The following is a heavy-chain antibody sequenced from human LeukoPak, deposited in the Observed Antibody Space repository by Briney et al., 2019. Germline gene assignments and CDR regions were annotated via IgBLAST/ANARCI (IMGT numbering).Heavy chain of an antibody. D-gene: IGHD3-22*01. CDR3: ARHRVHDSSGYYFLDY. V-gene: IGHV4-59*08. Sequence: SETLSLTCSVSGDSMSGYYWSWIRQPPGRGLEWIGFIYYSGSTNYNPSLKSRVTISVDTSKNQFSLKLTSVTAADTAVHYCARHRVHDSSGYYFLDYWGQGTLVTVSS. CDR2: IYYSGST. J-gene: IGHJ4*02. CDR1: GDSMSGYY.